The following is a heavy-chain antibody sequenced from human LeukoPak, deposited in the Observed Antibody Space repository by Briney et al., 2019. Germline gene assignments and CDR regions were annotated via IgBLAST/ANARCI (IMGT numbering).Heavy chain of an antibody. J-gene: IGHJ6*02. CDR3: ARHLLWFGDTYYYGMDV. CDR2: IYHHGAT. V-gene: IGHV4-4*02. Sequence: SETLSLTCAVSGGSISSNNWWSWVRQPPGKGLEWIGEIYHHGATIYNPSLRSRATISIDTSKNQFSLKLSSVTAADTAVYYCARHLLWFGDTYYYGMDVWGQGTTVTVSS. CDR1: GGSISSNNW. D-gene: IGHD3-10*01.